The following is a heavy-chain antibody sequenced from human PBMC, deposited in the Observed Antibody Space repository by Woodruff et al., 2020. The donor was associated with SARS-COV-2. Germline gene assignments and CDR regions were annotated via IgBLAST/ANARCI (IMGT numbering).Heavy chain of an antibody. CDR3: ATDGY. Sequence: VDTYYNPSLKSRVTISVDTSVNQFSLKLTSVTAADTAVYYCATDGYWGQGTLVTVSS. J-gene: IGHJ4*02. CDR2: VDT. V-gene: IGHV4-30-2*04.